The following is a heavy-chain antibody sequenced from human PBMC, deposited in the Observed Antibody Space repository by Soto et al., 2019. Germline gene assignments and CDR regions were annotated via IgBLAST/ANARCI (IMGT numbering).Heavy chain of an antibody. D-gene: IGHD3-16*01. CDR2: LSSSSTYI. J-gene: IGHJ6*02. CDR3: ARDRSFWGTPSHMDV. CDR1: GFSFSSYS. Sequence: EVQLVESGGGLVKPGGSLRLSCAASGFSFSSYSINWVRQAPGKGLEWVSSLSSSSTYINYADSVKGRFTISRDNAKNSLYLQMNSLRAEDTAVYYCARDRSFWGTPSHMDVWGQGTTVTVSS. V-gene: IGHV3-21*01.